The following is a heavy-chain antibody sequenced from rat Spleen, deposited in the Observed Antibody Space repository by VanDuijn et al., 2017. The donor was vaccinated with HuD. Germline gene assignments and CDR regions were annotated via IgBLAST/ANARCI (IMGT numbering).Heavy chain of an antibody. CDR1: GYSITSGYG. Sequence: EVQLQESGPGLVKPSQSLSLTCSVTGYSITSGYGWNWIRKFPGNKLEWMGYINSAGSTNYNPSLKSRISITRDTSKNQFFLQVNSVTTEDTATYYCARGPTGDYWGQGVMVTVSS. J-gene: IGHJ2*01. CDR2: INSAGST. D-gene: IGHD1-11*01. CDR3: ARGPTGDY. V-gene: IGHV3-3*01.